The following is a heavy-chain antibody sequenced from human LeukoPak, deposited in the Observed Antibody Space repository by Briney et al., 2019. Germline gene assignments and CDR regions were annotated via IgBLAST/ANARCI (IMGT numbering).Heavy chain of an antibody. CDR1: GFTFSNYA. D-gene: IGHD6-19*01. J-gene: IGHJ4*02. CDR3: ARARSSGWQIWVFDY. V-gene: IGHV3-23*01. Sequence: GGSLRLSCAASGFTFSNYAMSWVRQAPGKGLEWVAAISGSGDSTYYADSVKGRFTVSRDNSKNTLYLQMNSLRAEDTAVYYCARARSSGWQIWVFDYWGQGTLVTVSS. CDR2: ISGSGDST.